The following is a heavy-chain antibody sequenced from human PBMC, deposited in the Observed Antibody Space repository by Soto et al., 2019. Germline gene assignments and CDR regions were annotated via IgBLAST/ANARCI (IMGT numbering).Heavy chain of an antibody. CDR3: AREPKQNYDSSPWNGGFDS. CDR2: IYYTGNN. Sequence: QVHLQESGPGLVKPSQTLSLSCTVSGDSISSPHYYWTWIRQPPGKGLEWVGYIYYTGNNFYNPALKSRVAMSVDPSTNQFSLKLASVTDADTAVYFCAREPKQNYDSSPWNGGFDSWGPGTLVTVSS. D-gene: IGHD3-22*01. J-gene: IGHJ4*02. CDR1: GDSISSPHYY. V-gene: IGHV4-30-4*01.